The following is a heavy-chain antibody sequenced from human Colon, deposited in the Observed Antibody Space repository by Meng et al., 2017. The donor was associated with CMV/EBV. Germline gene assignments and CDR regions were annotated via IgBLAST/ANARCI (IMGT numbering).Heavy chain of an antibody. CDR3: ARMALHWYFDL. Sequence: QVLLQEPGPGLVKPSETLSLTCTVSGDSTSGRSYYWGWIRQPPGKGLEWIASIYYTGNDYHNPSLKSRVTISIDTSNNQFSLRLTSVTAADTAVYYCARMALHWYFDLWGRGTLVTVSS. CDR1: GDSTSGRSYY. D-gene: IGHD5-24*01. CDR2: IYYTGND. V-gene: IGHV4-39*07. J-gene: IGHJ2*01.